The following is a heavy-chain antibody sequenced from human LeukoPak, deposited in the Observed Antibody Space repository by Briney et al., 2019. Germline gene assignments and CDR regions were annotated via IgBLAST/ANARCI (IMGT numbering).Heavy chain of an antibody. Sequence: GRSLRLSCTASGFTFGDYAMSWFRQAPGKGLEWVGFIRSKAFGGTPEHAASVKGRFTISRDDSKSIAYLQMNSLKTEDTAVCYCSREYFDWLWGQGTLVTVSS. CDR2: IRSKAFGGTP. J-gene: IGHJ4*02. CDR3: SREYFDWL. CDR1: GFTFGDYA. V-gene: IGHV3-49*03. D-gene: IGHD3-9*01.